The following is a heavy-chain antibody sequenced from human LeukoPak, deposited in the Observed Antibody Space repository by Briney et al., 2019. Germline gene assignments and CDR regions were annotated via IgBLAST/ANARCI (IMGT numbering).Heavy chain of an antibody. Sequence: ASVKASCKASGGTFSNYAINWVRQATGQGLEWMGWMNPNSGNTGYAQKFQGRVTMTRNTSISTAYMELSSLRSEDTAVYYCARTDDYGDYSDYWGQGTLVTVSS. D-gene: IGHD4-17*01. CDR1: GGTFSNYA. V-gene: IGHV1-8*02. CDR2: MNPNSGNT. J-gene: IGHJ4*02. CDR3: ARTDDYGDYSDY.